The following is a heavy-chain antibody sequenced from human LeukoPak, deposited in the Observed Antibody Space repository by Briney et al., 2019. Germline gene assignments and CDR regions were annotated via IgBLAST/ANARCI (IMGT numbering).Heavy chain of an antibody. CDR2: INSDGSST. CDR1: GFTFSSYW. Sequence: PGGSLRLSCAASGFTFSSYWMHWVRQAPGKGLVWVSRINSDGSSTSYADSVKGRFTISRDNAKNTLYLQMNSLRAEDTAVYYCARAIDYSNYDPPFWGQGTLVAVSS. CDR3: ARAIDYSNYDPPF. D-gene: IGHD4-11*01. J-gene: IGHJ4*02. V-gene: IGHV3-74*01.